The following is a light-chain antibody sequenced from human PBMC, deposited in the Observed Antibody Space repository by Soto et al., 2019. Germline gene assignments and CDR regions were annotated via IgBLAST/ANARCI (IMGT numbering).Light chain of an antibody. CDR1: NSNIGADYD. CDR2: GNT. CDR3: RSYHSSLGGLL. V-gene: IGLV1-40*01. J-gene: IGLJ2*01. Sequence: QSVLTQPPSVSGAPGQRVTISCTGSNSNIGADYDVHWYQQLPGTAPKLLIYGNTNRPSGVPDRFSASKSGTSASLAITGLQAEDEADFYCRSYHSSLGGLLFGGGTKLTVL.